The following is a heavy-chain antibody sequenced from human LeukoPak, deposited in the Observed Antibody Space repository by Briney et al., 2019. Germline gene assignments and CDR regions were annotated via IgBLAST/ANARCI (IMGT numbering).Heavy chain of an antibody. CDR3: ATNWRVRGVWTYYFDY. J-gene: IGHJ4*02. CDR1: GYTLTELS. CDR2: FDPEDGET. D-gene: IGHD3-10*01. Sequence: ASVKVSCKVSGYTLTELSMHWVRQAPGKGLEWMGGFDPEDGETIYAQKFQGRVTMTEDTSTDTAYMELSSLRSEDTAVYYCATNWRVRGVWTYYFDYWGQGTLVTVSS. V-gene: IGHV1-24*01.